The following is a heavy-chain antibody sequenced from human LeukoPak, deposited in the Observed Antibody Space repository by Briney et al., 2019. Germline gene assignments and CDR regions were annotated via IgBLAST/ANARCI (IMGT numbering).Heavy chain of an antibody. D-gene: IGHD5-24*01. J-gene: IGHJ5*02. V-gene: IGHV1-18*01. CDR3: ARTVEMATVYNWFDL. CDR2: ISAYNGKT. CDR1: GYTFTSYG. Sequence: GAXXXXSCKASGYTFTSYGISWVRQGRGEGGEWMGWISAYNGKTNYAQKLEGRVTMTTDKTTSTAYMELMSLRSDDTAVYYCARTVEMATVYNWFDLWGQGTLVTVSS.